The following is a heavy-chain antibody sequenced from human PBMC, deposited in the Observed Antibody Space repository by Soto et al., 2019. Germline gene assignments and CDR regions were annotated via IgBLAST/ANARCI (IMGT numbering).Heavy chain of an antibody. CDR2: IYHSGST. J-gene: IGHJ1*01. D-gene: IGHD6-13*01. Sequence: QVQLQESGPGLVKPSGTLSLTCAVSSGSISSSTWWSWVRQPHGKGREWWGEIYHSGSTNYNPSLHMGVTISVGKAKKQFSLKLSSVSAADTAVYYCCILEDGDSSIWGAEYVQHWGQGTLVTVSS. CDR3: CILEDGDSSIWGAEYVQH. V-gene: IGHV4-4*02. CDR1: SGSISSSTW.